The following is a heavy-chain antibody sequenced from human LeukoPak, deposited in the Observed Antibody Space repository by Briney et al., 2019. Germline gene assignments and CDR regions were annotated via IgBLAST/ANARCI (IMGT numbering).Heavy chain of an antibody. Sequence: SETLSLTCAVYGGSFSGYYWSWIRQPPEKGLEWIGEINHSGSTNYNPSLRSRVTISVDTSKKQFSLNLSSVTAADTAVYYCARGTEWELRGWGQGTLVTVSS. CDR2: INHSGST. V-gene: IGHV4-34*01. CDR1: GGSFSGYY. D-gene: IGHD1-26*01. CDR3: ARGTEWELRG. J-gene: IGHJ4*02.